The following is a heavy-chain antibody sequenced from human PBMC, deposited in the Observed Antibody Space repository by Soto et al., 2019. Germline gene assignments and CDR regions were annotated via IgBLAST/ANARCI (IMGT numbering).Heavy chain of an antibody. V-gene: IGHV4-34*01. CDR3: ARGGITGTTVYYYYGMDV. CDR2: INHSGST. CDR1: GGSFSGYY. D-gene: IGHD1-7*01. Sequence: SETLSLTCAVYGGSFSGYYWSWIRQPPGKGLEWIGEINHSGSTNYNPSLKSRVTISVDTSKNQFSLKLSSVTAADTAVYYCARGGITGTTVYYYYGMDVWGQGTTVTVSS. J-gene: IGHJ6*02.